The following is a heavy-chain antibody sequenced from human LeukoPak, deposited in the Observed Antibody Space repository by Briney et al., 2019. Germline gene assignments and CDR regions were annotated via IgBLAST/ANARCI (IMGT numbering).Heavy chain of an antibody. CDR2: ISGRGGST. CDR3: AKDGGYSGYDQAGY. D-gene: IGHD5-12*01. J-gene: IGHJ4*02. CDR1: GFTFSSYA. Sequence: GGSLRLSCAASGFTFSSYAMSWVRQAPGKGLEWVSAISGRGGSTYYADSVKGRFTISRDNSKNTLYLQMNSLRAEDTAVYYCAKDGGYSGYDQAGYWGQGTLVTVSS. V-gene: IGHV3-23*01.